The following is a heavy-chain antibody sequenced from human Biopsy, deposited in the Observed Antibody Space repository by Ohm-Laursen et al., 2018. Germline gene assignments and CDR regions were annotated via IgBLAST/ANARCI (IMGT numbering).Heavy chain of an antibody. CDR2: INPHSGTT. D-gene: IGHD2-15*01. CDR3: AKGQDLRGGAEYFQH. J-gene: IGHJ1*01. Sequence: SSVKVSCKASGYTFTGQYLHWVRQVPGQGLEWMGWINPHSGTTKFAQDFQGKVTMTRDTSITTAYMELRRLRSDDTAVYYCAKGQDLRGGAEYFQHWGQGALVTVSS. V-gene: IGHV1-2*02. CDR1: GYTFTGQY.